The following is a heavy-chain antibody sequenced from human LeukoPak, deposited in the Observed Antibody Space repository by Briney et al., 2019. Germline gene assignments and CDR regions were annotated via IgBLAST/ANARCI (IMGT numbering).Heavy chain of an antibody. J-gene: IGHJ3*02. Sequence: ASVKVSCKASGYTFTGYYMHWVRQAPGQGLEWMGWINPNSGGTNYAQKFQGRATMTRDTSISTAYMELSRLRSDDTAVYYCARPLKVGATGRAAFDIWGQGTMVTVSS. D-gene: IGHD1-26*01. CDR2: INPNSGGT. V-gene: IGHV1-2*02. CDR3: ARPLKVGATGRAAFDI. CDR1: GYTFTGYY.